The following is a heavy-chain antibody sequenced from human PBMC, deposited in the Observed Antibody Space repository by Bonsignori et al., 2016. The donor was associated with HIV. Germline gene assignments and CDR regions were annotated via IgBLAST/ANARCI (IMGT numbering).Heavy chain of an antibody. Sequence: VRQAPGKGLEWVSVIYSGGSTYYADSVKGRFTISRDNSKNTLYLQMNSLRAEDTAVYYCARGLVDTAMVTTRLVDWGQGTLVTVSS. J-gene: IGHJ4*02. CDR2: IYSGGST. CDR3: ARGLVDTAMVTTRLVD. V-gene: IGHV3-66*01. D-gene: IGHD5-18*01.